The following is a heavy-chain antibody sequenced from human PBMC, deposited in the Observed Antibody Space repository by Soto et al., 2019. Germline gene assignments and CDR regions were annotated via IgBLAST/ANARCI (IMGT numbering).Heavy chain of an antibody. CDR1: GGSFSGYY. CDR2: INHSGST. D-gene: IGHD3-10*01. CDR3: AREGLLWFGELSGGMDV. V-gene: IGHV4-34*01. J-gene: IGHJ6*02. Sequence: PSETLSLTCAVYGGSFSGYYWSWIRQPPGKGLEWIGEINHSGSTNYNPSLKSRVTISVDTSKNQFSLKLSSVTAADTAVYYCAREGLLWFGELSGGMDVWGQGTTVTVSS.